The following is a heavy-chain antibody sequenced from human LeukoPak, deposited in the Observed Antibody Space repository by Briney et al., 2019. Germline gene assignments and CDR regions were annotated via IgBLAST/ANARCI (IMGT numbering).Heavy chain of an antibody. CDR3: TRQWFGELFSVFDY. CDR2: ISYSGST. Sequence: SETLSLTCTVSHFISSYYRSWIRQPPGKGLEWIGYISYSGSTHYNPSLKSRLTISIDTSKNQFSLKLTSVTAADTAVYYCTRQWFGELFSVFDYWGQGSLVTVSS. J-gene: IGHJ4*02. CDR1: HFISSYY. V-gene: IGHV4-59*08. D-gene: IGHD3-10*01.